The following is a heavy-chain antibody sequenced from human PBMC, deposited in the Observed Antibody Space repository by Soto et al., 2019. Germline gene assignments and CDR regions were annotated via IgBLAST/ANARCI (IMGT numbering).Heavy chain of an antibody. Sequence: ASVKVSCKASGYTFTSYGIRWVRQAPGQGLEWMGWISAYNGNTNYAQKLQGRVTMTTDTSTSTAYMELRSLRSEDTAVYYCASGVSSGWYQKRYYFDYWGQGTLVTVSS. D-gene: IGHD6-19*01. J-gene: IGHJ4*02. CDR3: ASGVSSGWYQKRYYFDY. CDR2: ISAYNGNT. CDR1: GYTFTSYG. V-gene: IGHV1-18*01.